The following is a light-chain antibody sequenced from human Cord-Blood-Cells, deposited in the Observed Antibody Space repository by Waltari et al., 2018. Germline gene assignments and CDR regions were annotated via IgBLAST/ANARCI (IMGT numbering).Light chain of an antibody. CDR3: QVWDSSSDHVV. J-gene: IGLJ2*01. Sequence: SYVLTQPPSVSVAAGKTDRNTCGGNNVGSKSVTWYQQKPGQAPVLVFYYDSDRPSGIAERFSGSNSGNTATLTISRVEAGDEADYYCQVWDSSSDHVVFGGGTKLTVL. V-gene: IGLV3-21*04. CDR1: NVGSKS. CDR2: YDS.